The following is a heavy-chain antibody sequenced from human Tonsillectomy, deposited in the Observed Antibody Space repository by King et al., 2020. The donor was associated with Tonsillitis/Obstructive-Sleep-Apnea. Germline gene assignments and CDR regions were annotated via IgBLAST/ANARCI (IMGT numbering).Heavy chain of an antibody. CDR1: GFTFSNAW. D-gene: IGHD2-21*02. CDR2: IKSKTDGGTT. CDR3: ATDNYGGGDCSRWEAFDL. Sequence: VQLVESGGGLVKPGGSLRLSCAASGFTFSNAWMNWVRQAPGKGLEWVGRIKSKTDGGTTDYAAPVKGRFTISRDDSKNTLYLQMNSLKTEDTAVYYCATDNYGGGDCSRWEAFDLWGQGTMVTVSS. J-gene: IGHJ3*01. V-gene: IGHV3-15*07.